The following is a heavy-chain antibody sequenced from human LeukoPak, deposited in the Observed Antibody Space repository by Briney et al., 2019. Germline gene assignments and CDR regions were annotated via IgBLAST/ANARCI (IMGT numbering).Heavy chain of an antibody. CDR3: AREWRSGGADCLDH. CDR1: GFTFSSYT. J-gene: IGHJ4*02. V-gene: IGHV3-30*04. D-gene: IGHD2-21*02. Sequence: PGGSLRLSCAASGFTFSSYTMHWVRQAPGKGLEWVALISYDGTNKDYADSVKGRFTISRDNSKNTLYLHMTSLRIEDTAVHYCAREWRSGGADCLDHWGQGALVTVSS. CDR2: ISYDGTNK.